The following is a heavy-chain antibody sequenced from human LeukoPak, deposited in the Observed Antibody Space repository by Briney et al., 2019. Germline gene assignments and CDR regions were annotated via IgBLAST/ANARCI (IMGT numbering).Heavy chain of an antibody. CDR3: ANGGLWLHTRSD. CDR1: GFTFSSSA. V-gene: IGHV3-23*01. J-gene: IGHJ4*02. D-gene: IGHD5-18*01. Sequence: GGSLRLSCAASGFTFSSSAMSWVRQAPGKGLEWVSGISGSGGSTNYADSMKGRFTISRDNSKNTLYLQMNSLRAEDTAVYYCANGGLWLHTRSDWGQGTRVTVSS. CDR2: ISGSGGST.